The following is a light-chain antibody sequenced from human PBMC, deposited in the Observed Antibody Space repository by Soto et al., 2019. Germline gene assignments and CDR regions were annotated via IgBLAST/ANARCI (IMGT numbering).Light chain of an antibody. V-gene: IGKV3-20*01. CDR3: QKYGSSPSKDT. Sequence: EIVLTQSPGTLSLSPGERATLSCRASQILGSNYLAWYQQKPGQAPRLLIYGASSRATGIPDRFSGSGSGTDFTLTISRLEPDDFAVYYCQKYGSSPSKDTCGQGTKVDIK. CDR2: GAS. CDR1: QILGSNY. J-gene: IGKJ2*01.